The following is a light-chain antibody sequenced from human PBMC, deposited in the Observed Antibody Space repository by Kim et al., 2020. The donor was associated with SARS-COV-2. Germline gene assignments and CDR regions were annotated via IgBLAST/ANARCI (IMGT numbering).Light chain of an antibody. J-gene: IGLJ1*01. Sequence: SFTIPCTQHSTDVDGYNYVSWYQHHPDKAPKLRIYVVNKRPSGVADRFSGSKSGDTATLTISGLQAEDEADYYCCSYAGTYPSKVFGTGTKVTVL. CDR1: STDVDGYNY. CDR3: CSYAGTYPSKV. CDR2: VVN. V-gene: IGLV2-11*01.